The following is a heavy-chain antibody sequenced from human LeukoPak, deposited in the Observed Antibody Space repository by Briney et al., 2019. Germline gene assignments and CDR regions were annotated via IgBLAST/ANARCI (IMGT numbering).Heavy chain of an antibody. V-gene: IGHV1-69*05. CDR2: IIPISGTA. CDR1: GGTFSSYA. D-gene: IGHD3-10*01. CDR3: ARQTMVRGVMSDY. Sequence: SVKVSCKASGGTFSSYAISWVRQAPGQGLEWMGRIIPISGTANYAQKFQGRVTITTDESTSTAYMELSSLRSEDTAVYYCARQTMVRGVMSDYWGQGTLVTVSS. J-gene: IGHJ4*02.